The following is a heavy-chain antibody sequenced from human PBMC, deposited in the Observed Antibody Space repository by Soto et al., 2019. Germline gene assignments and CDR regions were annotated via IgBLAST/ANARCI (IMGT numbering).Heavy chain of an antibody. V-gene: IGHV4-59*08. D-gene: IGHD3-3*01. CDR2: FYYSGIT. CDR1: GGSISSYY. J-gene: IGHJ6*03. Sequence: PSETLSLTCTVSGGSISSYYWSRIRQPPGKGLEWIGYFYYSGITNYNPPLKSRVTISVDTSKNQFSLKLSSVTAADTAVYYCARLRFLTGHYYYMDVWGKETTVTVSS. CDR3: ARLRFLTGHYYYMDV.